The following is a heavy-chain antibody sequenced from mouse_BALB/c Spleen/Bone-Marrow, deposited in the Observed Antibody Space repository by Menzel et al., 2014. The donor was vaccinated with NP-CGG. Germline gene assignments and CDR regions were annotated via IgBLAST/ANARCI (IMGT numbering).Heavy chain of an antibody. CDR1: GYAFSFYW. V-gene: IGHV1-80*01. CDR2: IYPGDGDT. D-gene: IGHD1-1*01. Sequence: VQLQQSGAELVRPGSSVKISCKTSGYAFSFYWMNWVKQRPGQGLEWIGQIYPGDGDTNYNGKFKGKATLTADTSSGTAYMQLSSLTSEDSAVYFCARAGLSTDYWGRGTSLTVSS. CDR3: ARAGLSTDY. J-gene: IGHJ2*02.